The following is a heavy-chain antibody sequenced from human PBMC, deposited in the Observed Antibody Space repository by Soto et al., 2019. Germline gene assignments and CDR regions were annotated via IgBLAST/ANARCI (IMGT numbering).Heavy chain of an antibody. CDR3: ARGRLEDAFDI. Sequence: EVQLVESGGGLVQPGGSLRLSCAASGFTFSSYEMHWVRQAPGKGLEWVSYISSSGSTIYYADSVKGRFTISRDNAKNSLYLQMNGLRAEDTAVYYCARGRLEDAFDIWGQGTMVTVSS. CDR1: GFTFSSYE. V-gene: IGHV3-48*03. D-gene: IGHD6-25*01. CDR2: ISSSGSTI. J-gene: IGHJ3*02.